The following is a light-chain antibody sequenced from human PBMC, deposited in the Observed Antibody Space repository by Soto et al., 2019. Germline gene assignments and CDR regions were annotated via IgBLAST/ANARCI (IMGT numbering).Light chain of an antibody. CDR2: AAS. CDR1: QGISSW. V-gene: IGKV1-12*01. CDR3: EQASGFPYT. Sequence: DIQMTQSPSSVSASVGDRVTITCRASQGISSWLGWYQQKPGKAPKLLIYAASNMHSGVPSRFSGSGSGTDFTLTINSLQPEDSATYYCEQASGFPYTFGQGTKLEIK. J-gene: IGKJ2*01.